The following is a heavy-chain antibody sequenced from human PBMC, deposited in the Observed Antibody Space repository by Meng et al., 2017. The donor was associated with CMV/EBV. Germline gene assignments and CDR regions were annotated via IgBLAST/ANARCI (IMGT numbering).Heavy chain of an antibody. V-gene: IGHV4-39*01. D-gene: IGHD3-3*01. J-gene: IGHJ5*02. CDR1: GGSISSSSYY. CDR3: ARLWSGNNWFDP. CDR2: IYYSGST. Sequence: SETLSLTCTVSGGSISSSSYYWGWIRQPPGKGLEWIGSIYYSGSTYYNPSLKSRVTIFVDTSKNQLSLKLSSVSVAETAVYYCARLWSGNNWFDPWGQGTLVTVSS.